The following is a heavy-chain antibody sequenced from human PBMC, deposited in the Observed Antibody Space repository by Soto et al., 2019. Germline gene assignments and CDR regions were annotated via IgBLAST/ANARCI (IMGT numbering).Heavy chain of an antibody. J-gene: IGHJ3*02. V-gene: IGHV4-31*03. CDR3: AREKEDDSGDYKAFDI. Sequence: QVQLQESGPGLVKPSQTLSLTCTVSGDSINNGDCYWSWLRQLPGKGLEWIGYIYYSGTKYYNPSLKSRVSMSVDTSKNQLSLNLTSVTAADTAVYYCAREKEDDSGDYKAFDIWGQGTVVTVSS. D-gene: IGHD4-17*01. CDR1: GDSINNGDCY. CDR2: IYYSGTK.